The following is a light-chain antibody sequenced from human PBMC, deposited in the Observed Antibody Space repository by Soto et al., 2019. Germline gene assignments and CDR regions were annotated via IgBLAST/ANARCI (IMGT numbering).Light chain of an antibody. Sequence: EIVLTQSPGTLSLSPGERATLSCRARQSVGSAYLAWYQHKPGQPPRLLIYGASSRATGVPDRISGSGSGTDFTLTISRLEPEDFAVYYCQQYGSSRWTFGQGTKVEAK. CDR2: GAS. V-gene: IGKV3-20*01. CDR3: QQYGSSRWT. J-gene: IGKJ1*01. CDR1: QSVGSAY.